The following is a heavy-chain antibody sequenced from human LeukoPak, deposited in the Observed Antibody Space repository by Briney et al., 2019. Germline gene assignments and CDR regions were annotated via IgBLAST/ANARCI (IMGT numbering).Heavy chain of an antibody. CDR2: IYDGGST. J-gene: IGHJ4*02. CDR3: ARDITGTGPFDY. CDR1: GFTVSSNY. V-gene: IGHV3-53*01. Sequence: PGGSLRLSCAASGFTVSSNYMSWVRQAPGKGLEWVSVIYDGGSTYYADSVKGRFTISRDNSNNTLYLQMNSLKAEDAAVYYCARDITGTGPFDYWGQGTLVTVSS. D-gene: IGHD1-20*01.